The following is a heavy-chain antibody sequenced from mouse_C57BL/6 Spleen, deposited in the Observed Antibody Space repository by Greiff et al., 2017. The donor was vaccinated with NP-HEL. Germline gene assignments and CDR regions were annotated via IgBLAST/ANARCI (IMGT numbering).Heavy chain of an antibody. Sequence: EVHLVESGAELVRPGASVKLSCTASGFNIKDDYMHWVKQRPEQGLEWIGWIDPENGDTEYASKFQGKATITADTSSNTAYLQLSSLTSEDTAVYYCTLDSSGFAYWGQGTLVTVSA. CDR2: IDPENGDT. CDR3: TLDSSGFAY. D-gene: IGHD3-2*02. V-gene: IGHV14-4*01. CDR1: GFNIKDDY. J-gene: IGHJ3*01.